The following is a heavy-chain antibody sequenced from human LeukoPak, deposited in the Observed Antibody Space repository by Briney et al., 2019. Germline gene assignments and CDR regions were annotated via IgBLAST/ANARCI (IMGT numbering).Heavy chain of an antibody. CDR1: GFTFSFYS. CDR3: VRDQQPEVPTSDSSPSA. D-gene: IGHD2-2*01. Sequence: GGSLKLSCVASGFTFSFYSMHWVRQAPGKGLERVSCISSSGNYIYYADSVKGRFIISRDNDKNSLHLQMNILRADDTAVYYCVRDQQPEVPTSDSSPSAWGQGTLVTVSS. J-gene: IGHJ5*02. CDR2: ISSSGNYI. V-gene: IGHV3-21*01.